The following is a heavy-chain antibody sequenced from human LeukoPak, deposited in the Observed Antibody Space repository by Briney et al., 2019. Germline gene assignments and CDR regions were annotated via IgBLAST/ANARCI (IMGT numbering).Heavy chain of an antibody. CDR2: ISYDGSNK. J-gene: IGHJ6*02. V-gene: IGHV3-30-3*01. D-gene: IGHD4-17*01. CDR1: GFTFSSYA. Sequence: TGRSLRLSCAASGFTFSSYAMHWVRQAPGKGLEWVTVISYDGSNKYYADSAKGRFTISRDNSKNTLYLQMNSLRAEDTAVYYCARDPYGDRQAYYYGMDVWGQGTTVTVSS. CDR3: ARDPYGDRQAYYYGMDV.